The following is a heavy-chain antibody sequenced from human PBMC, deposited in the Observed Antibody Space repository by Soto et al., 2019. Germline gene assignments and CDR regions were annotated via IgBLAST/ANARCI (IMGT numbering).Heavy chain of an antibody. CDR3: ARVAQNWNYRRGVFDY. D-gene: IGHD1-7*01. V-gene: IGHV3-7*01. CDR2: IKQDGSDK. CDR1: GFAFTSHW. J-gene: IGHJ4*02. Sequence: GGSLRLSCAASGFAFTSHWMSWVRQAPGKGLEWVANIKQDGSDKFYVDSVKGRFTISRDNAKNSLYLQMSSLRAEDPAVYYCARVAQNWNYRRGVFDYWGQGTLVTVSS.